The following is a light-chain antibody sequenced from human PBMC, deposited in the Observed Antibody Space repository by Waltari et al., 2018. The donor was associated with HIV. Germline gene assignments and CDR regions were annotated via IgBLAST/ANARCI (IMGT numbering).Light chain of an antibody. V-gene: IGLV1-47*01. Sequence: QSVLTQPPSASGTPGQRVTISCSGSSSNIRSQYVNWYQQVPGTAPKLLIYRNNQRPSGVPDRFSGSKSGTSASLAISGLRSEDEADYYCAAWDDSLSAFYVFGTGTKVTVL. CDR3: AAWDDSLSAFYV. J-gene: IGLJ1*01. CDR1: SSNIRSQY. CDR2: RNN.